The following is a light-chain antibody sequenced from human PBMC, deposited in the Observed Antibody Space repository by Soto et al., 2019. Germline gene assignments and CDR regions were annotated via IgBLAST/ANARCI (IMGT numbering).Light chain of an antibody. CDR1: SSDVGRYNY. Sequence: QSVLTQPPSASGSLGQSVTIPCTGTSSDVGRYNYVSWYQQHPGKVPKLLIYEVSNRPSGVSDRFSGSKSGNTASLTVSGLQAEDEADYYCSSYTGGNPSYVFGTGTKLTVL. CDR2: EVS. CDR3: SSYTGGNPSYV. V-gene: IGLV2-8*01. J-gene: IGLJ1*01.